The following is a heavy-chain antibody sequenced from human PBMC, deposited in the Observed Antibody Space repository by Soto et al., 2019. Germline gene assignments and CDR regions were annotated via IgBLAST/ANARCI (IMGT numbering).Heavy chain of an antibody. Sequence: QVQLVESGGGVVQPGKSLRRSCAASGFTFSSYAMHWVRQAPGKGLEWVAVISYDGTNKYYADSVEGRFTISRDNSKNTLFLQMNSLRAEDTAVYYCARQLAVTGSRRAFDLWGQGTLVTVSS. CDR3: ARQLAVTGSRRAFDL. D-gene: IGHD6-19*01. CDR2: ISYDGTNK. J-gene: IGHJ4*02. V-gene: IGHV3-30-3*01. CDR1: GFTFSSYA.